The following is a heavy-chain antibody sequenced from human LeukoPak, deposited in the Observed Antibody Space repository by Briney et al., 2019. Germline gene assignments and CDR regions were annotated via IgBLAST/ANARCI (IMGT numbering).Heavy chain of an antibody. CDR2: ISGSGGST. V-gene: IGHV3-23*01. Sequence: GGSLRLSCAASGFTFSNAWMSWVRQAPGKGLEWVSAISGSGGSTYYADSVKGRFTISRDNSKNTLYLQMNSLRAEDTAVYYCAKEITMIVVPNAFDIWGQGTMVTVSP. CDR3: AKEITMIVVPNAFDI. CDR1: GFTFSNAW. J-gene: IGHJ3*02. D-gene: IGHD3-22*01.